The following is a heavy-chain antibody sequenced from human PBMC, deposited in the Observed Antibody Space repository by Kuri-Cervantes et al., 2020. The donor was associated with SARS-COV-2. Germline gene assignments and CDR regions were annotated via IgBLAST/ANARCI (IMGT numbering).Heavy chain of an antibody. Sequence: GSLRLSCAVYGGSFSGYYWSWIRQPPGKGLEWIGEINHSGSTNYNPSLKSRVTISVDTSKNQFSLKLSSVTAADTAVYYCAGGTNITIFGVVGWFDPWGQGTLVTVSS. D-gene: IGHD3-3*01. CDR3: AGGTNITIFGVVGWFDP. CDR1: GGSFSGYY. V-gene: IGHV4-34*01. J-gene: IGHJ5*02. CDR2: INHSGST.